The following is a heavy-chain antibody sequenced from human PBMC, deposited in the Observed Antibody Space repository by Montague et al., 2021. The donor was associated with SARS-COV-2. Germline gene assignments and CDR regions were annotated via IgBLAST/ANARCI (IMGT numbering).Heavy chain of an antibody. J-gene: IGHJ4*02. D-gene: IGHD1-1*01. V-gene: IGHV4-61*02. CDR2: IDSGGYN. Sequence: TLSLTCTVSGGSINSITYYWSWIRQPAGKGLEWIGRIDSGGYNNYNPSLKSRVTMSMDTSKNQFFLNLTSLTAADTAIYFCARAQNICFIANCVNYFDLWGLGALVTVSS. CDR3: ARAQNICFIANCVNYFDL. CDR1: GGSINSITYY.